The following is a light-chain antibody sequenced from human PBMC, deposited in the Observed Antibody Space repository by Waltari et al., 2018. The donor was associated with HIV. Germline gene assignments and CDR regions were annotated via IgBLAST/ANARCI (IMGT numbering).Light chain of an antibody. CDR1: QGVRNA. CDR3: QQFRSYPRT. J-gene: IGKJ2*01. V-gene: IGKV1-13*02. Sequence: AIQLTQSPSSLSASIGDRVTIICRASQGVRNALAWYQQKPGRPPKLLIYDASTLESGVPSRFSGSLSGTYFNLTIANLQPEDSATYYCQQFRSYPRTFGQGATLEIK. CDR2: DAS.